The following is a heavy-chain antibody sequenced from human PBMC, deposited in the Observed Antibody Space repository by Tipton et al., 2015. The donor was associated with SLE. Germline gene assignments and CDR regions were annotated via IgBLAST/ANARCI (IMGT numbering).Heavy chain of an antibody. CDR3: VKEHNTGWPNFDY. D-gene: IGHD6-19*01. CDR1: GFSFSMYW. J-gene: IGHJ4*02. Sequence: SLRLSCAASGFSFSMYWMTWVRQTPEKGLEWVANINQDESARYYVDSVKGRFTISRDNAKNSLYLQMRSLTTEDTALYYCVKEHNTGWPNFDYWGQGTLVTVSA. CDR2: INQDESAR. V-gene: IGHV3-7*03.